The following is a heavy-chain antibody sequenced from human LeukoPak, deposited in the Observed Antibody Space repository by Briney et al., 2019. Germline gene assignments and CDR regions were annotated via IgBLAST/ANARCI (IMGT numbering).Heavy chain of an antibody. J-gene: IGHJ4*02. V-gene: IGHV3-21*01. CDR2: IISSSVYI. Sequence: GGSLRLSCAASGFTFSSYSMNWVRQAPGKGLEWVSSIISSSVYISYADSVKGRFTISRDNAKNSLYLQMNSLRAEDTAVYYCARRRGDSSSWSYFDYWGQGTLVTVSS. CDR1: GFTFSSYS. CDR3: ARRRGDSSSWSYFDY. D-gene: IGHD6-13*01.